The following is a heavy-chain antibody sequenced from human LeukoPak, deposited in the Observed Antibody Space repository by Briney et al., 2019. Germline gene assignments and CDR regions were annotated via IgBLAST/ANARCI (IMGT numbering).Heavy chain of an antibody. V-gene: IGHV1-2*02. Sequence: ASVKVSCKASGYTFTGYYMHWVRQAPRQGLEWMGWINPNSGGTNYAQKFQGRVTMTRDTSISTAYMELSRLRSDDTAVYYCARVLYRLHSSAGYWGQGTLVTVSS. CDR1: GYTFTGYY. J-gene: IGHJ4*02. D-gene: IGHD3-3*01. CDR3: ARVLYRLHSSAGY. CDR2: INPNSGGT.